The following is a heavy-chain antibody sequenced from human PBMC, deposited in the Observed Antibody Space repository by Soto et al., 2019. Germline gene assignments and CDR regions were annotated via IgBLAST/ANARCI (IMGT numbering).Heavy chain of an antibody. CDR3: ARIAVAGTGVDY. Sequence: VASVKVSCKASGGTFSSYAISWVRQAPGQGLEWMGGIIPIFGTANYAQKFQGRVTITADESTSTAYMELSSLRSEDTAVYYCARIAVAGTGVDYWGQGTLVTVSS. J-gene: IGHJ4*02. D-gene: IGHD6-19*01. CDR2: IIPIFGTA. CDR1: GGTFSSYA. V-gene: IGHV1-69*13.